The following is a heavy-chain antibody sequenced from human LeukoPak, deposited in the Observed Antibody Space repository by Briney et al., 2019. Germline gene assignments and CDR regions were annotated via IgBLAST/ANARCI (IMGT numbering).Heavy chain of an antibody. CDR3: ARDWGYCSGGSCSNWFDP. CDR1: GASISNYY. Sequence: PSETLSLTCTVSGASISNYYCSWIRQSPGKGLEWIGYIYYSGTTNYNPSLKSRVTISVDTSKNQFSLKLTSVTAADTAVYYCARDWGYCSGGSCSNWFDPWGQGTLVTVSS. V-gene: IGHV4-59*12. CDR2: IYYSGTT. J-gene: IGHJ5*02. D-gene: IGHD2-15*01.